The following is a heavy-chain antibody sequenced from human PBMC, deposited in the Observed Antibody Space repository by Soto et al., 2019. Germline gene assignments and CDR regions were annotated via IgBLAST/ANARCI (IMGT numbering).Heavy chain of an antibody. CDR2: ISGSGRST. D-gene: IGHD4-17*01. CDR3: AKDRANGDSSDDAFDI. Sequence: EVQLLESGGSLVQPGGSLRLSCAASGFTFSRLAMSWVRQAPGKGLEWVSTISGSGRSTYYADSVKGRFTVSRDNSKSTLYLQMNSLRAEDTAVYYCAKDRANGDSSDDAFDIWGQGTMVTVSS. CDR1: GFTFSRLA. J-gene: IGHJ3*02. V-gene: IGHV3-23*01.